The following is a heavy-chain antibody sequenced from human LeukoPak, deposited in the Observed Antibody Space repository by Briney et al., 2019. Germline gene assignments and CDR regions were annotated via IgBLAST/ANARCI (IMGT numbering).Heavy chain of an antibody. D-gene: IGHD3-10*01. V-gene: IGHV3-73*01. CDR2: IRSKANDYAT. J-gene: IGHJ4*02. CDR1: DFSFITYA. Sequence: GGSLRLSCAASDFSFITYAMSWVRQASGKGLEWVGRIRSKANDYATAYGASVKGRFTLSRDDSRNTAYLQMNSLKTEDTAVYYCTTGTGEYYFDYWGQGTLVTVSS. CDR3: TTGTGEYYFDY.